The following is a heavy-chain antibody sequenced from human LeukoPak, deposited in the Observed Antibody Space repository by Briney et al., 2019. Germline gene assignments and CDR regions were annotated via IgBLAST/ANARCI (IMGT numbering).Heavy chain of an antibody. V-gene: IGHV3-33*01. J-gene: IGHJ6*02. Sequence: GGSLRLSCAASGFTFSSYGMHWVRQAPGKGLEWVAVIWYDGSNKYYADSVKGRFTISRDNSKNTLYLQMNSLRAEDTAVYYCASLWFGESINPADYYYYGMDVWGQGTTVTVSS. CDR2: IWYDGSNK. CDR3: ASLWFGESINPADYYYYGMDV. D-gene: IGHD3-10*01. CDR1: GFTFSSYG.